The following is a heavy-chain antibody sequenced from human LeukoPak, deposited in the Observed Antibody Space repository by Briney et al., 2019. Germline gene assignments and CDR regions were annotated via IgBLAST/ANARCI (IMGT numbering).Heavy chain of an antibody. J-gene: IGHJ4*02. CDR3: ARQTGSGLFILP. D-gene: IGHD3/OR15-3a*01. V-gene: IGHV4-39*01. CDR1: GGSIRSSSYY. Sequence: SETLSLTCTVSGGSIRSSSYYWGWIRQPPGKGLEWIGCIYYTGSTYYNASLKSQVSISIDTSKNQFSLRLTSVTAADTAVYYCARQTGSGLFILPGGQGTLVTVSS. CDR2: IYYTGST.